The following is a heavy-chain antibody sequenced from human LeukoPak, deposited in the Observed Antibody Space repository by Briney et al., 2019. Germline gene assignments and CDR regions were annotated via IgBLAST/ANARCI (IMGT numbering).Heavy chain of an antibody. CDR1: GFTVSSNY. V-gene: IGHV3-66*01. J-gene: IGHJ4*02. CDR3: ARDHYYYDSSGYYKIDY. CDR2: IYSGGST. D-gene: IGHD3-22*01. Sequence: GGSLRLSCAASGFTVSSNYMSWVRQAPGKGLEWVSVIYSGGSTYYADSVKGRFTISRDNSKNTLYLQMNSLRAEDTAVYYCARDHYYYDSSGYYKIDYCGQGTLVTVSS.